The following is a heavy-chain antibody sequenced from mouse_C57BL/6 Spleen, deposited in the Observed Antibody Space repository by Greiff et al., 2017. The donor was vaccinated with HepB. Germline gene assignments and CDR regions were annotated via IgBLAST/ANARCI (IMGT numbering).Heavy chain of an antibody. Sequence: EVQRVESGGGLVKPGGSLKLSCAASGFTFSSYAMSWVRQTPEKRLEWVATISDGGSYTYYPDNVKGRFTISRDNAKNNLYLQLSHLKSEDTAMYYCARVAGSSPDWYFDVWGTGTTVTVSS. V-gene: IGHV5-4*01. J-gene: IGHJ1*03. CDR1: GFTFSSYA. CDR3: ARVAGSSPDWYFDV. CDR2: ISDGGSYT. D-gene: IGHD1-1*01.